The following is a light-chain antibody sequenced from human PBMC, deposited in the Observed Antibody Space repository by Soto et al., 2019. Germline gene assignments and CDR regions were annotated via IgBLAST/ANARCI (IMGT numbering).Light chain of an antibody. CDR2: DVS. V-gene: IGLV2-14*03. J-gene: IGLJ1*01. CDR3: SSYTSSSTRV. CDR1: DTDVGGFNY. Sequence: ALTQPASVSGAPGQSITISCTGTDTDVGGFNYVSWYQQFAGKAPKLIIYDVSSRPSGISNRFSGSKSDNTASLTISGLQAEDEADYYCSSYTSSSTRVFGTGTKVTVL.